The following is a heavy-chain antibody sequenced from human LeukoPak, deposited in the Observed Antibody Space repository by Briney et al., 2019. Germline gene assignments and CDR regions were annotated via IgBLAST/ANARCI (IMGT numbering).Heavy chain of an antibody. CDR2: IRYDGSIK. Sequence: GGSLRLSCGASGFTFSSYGMHWVRQAPGKGLEWVAFIRYDGSIKYYADSVKGRFTISRDNAKNSPYLQMNSLRAEDTAVYYCAELGITMIGGVWGKGTTVTISS. J-gene: IGHJ6*04. D-gene: IGHD3-10*02. CDR1: GFTFSSYG. V-gene: IGHV3-30*02. CDR3: AELGITMIGGV.